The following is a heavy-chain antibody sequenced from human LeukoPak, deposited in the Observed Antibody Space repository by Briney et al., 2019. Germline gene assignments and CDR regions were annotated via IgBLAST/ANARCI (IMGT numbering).Heavy chain of an antibody. CDR1: GGSISSGGYY. CDR2: INHSGST. V-gene: IGHV4-39*07. J-gene: IGHJ4*02. D-gene: IGHD3-10*01. CDR3: ASSRFGDQLL. Sequence: SETLSLTCTVSGGSISSGGYYWSWIRHPPGKGLEWIGEINHSGSTNYNPSLKSRVTISVDTSKNQFSLKLSSVTAADTAVYYCASSRFGDQLLWGQGTLVTVSS.